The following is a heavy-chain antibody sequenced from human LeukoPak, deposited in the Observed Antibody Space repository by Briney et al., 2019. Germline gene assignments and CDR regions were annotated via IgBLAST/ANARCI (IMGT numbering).Heavy chain of an antibody. Sequence: GGSLRLSCAASGFTFDDYAMHWVRQAPGKGLEWVSGISWNSGSIGYADSVKGRFTISRDNAKNSLYLQMNSLRAEDMALYYCAKGGYSSSWCPTQSAFDIWGQGTMVTVSS. CDR1: GFTFDDYA. V-gene: IGHV3-9*03. CDR3: AKGGYSSSWCPTQSAFDI. J-gene: IGHJ3*02. CDR2: ISWNSGSI. D-gene: IGHD6-13*01.